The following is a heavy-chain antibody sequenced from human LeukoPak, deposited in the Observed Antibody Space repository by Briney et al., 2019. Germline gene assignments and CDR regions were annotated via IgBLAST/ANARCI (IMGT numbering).Heavy chain of an antibody. CDR3: ARASNRKALTYYFDY. V-gene: IGHV3-64*01. CDR1: GFTFSSYA. D-gene: IGHD2/OR15-2a*01. J-gene: IGHJ4*02. CDR2: ISSNGGST. Sequence: GSLRLSCAASGFTFSSYAMHWVRQAPGKGLEYVSAISSNGGSTYYANSVKGRFTISRDNSKNTLYLQMGSLRAEDMAVYCCARASNRKALTYYFDYWGQGTLVTVSS.